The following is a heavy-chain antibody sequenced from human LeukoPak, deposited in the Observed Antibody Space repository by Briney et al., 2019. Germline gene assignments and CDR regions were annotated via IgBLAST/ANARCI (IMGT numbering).Heavy chain of an antibody. Sequence: SGESLKISCQTYGYRFTNYWIGWVRQVPGQGLEWMGIIYPGDSHTKYSPSFQGQVTISADKSISTAYLQWSSLKASDTAMYYCARLVTSYFDYWGQGTLVTVSS. V-gene: IGHV5-51*01. CDR2: IYPGDSHT. J-gene: IGHJ4*02. CDR3: ARLVTSYFDY. CDR1: GYRFTNYW. D-gene: IGHD4-11*01.